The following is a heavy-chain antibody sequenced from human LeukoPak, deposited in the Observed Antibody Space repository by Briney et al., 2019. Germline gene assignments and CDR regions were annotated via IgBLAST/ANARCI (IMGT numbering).Heavy chain of an antibody. V-gene: IGHV4-59*08. CDR2: IYYSGST. Sequence: SETLSLTCTVSGGSISSYYWSWIRQPPGKGLEWIGYIYYSGSTNYNPSLKSRVTISVDTSKNQFSLKLSSVTAADTAVYYCAGHSATYDILTGYRVPDAFDIWGQGTMVTVSS. CDR3: AGHSATYDILTGYRVPDAFDI. D-gene: IGHD3-9*01. CDR1: GGSISSYY. J-gene: IGHJ3*02.